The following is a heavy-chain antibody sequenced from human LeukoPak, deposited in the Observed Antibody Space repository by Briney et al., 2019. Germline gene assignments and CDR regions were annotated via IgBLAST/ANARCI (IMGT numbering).Heavy chain of an antibody. J-gene: IGHJ3*02. CDR1: GGSFSGYY. Sequence: SETLSLTCAVYGGSFSGYYWSWIRQPPGKGLEWIGEINHSGSTNHNPSLKSRVTISVDTSKNQFSLKLSSVTAADTAVYYCARLPYLIVVVPAAPVDDAFDIWGQGTMVTVSS. CDR3: ARLPYLIVVVPAAPVDDAFDI. V-gene: IGHV4-34*01. CDR2: INHSGST. D-gene: IGHD2-2*01.